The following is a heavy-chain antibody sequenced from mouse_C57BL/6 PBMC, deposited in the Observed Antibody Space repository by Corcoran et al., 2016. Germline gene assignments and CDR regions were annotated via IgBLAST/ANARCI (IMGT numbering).Heavy chain of an antibody. J-gene: IGHJ2*01. CDR2: INPNNGGT. CDR3: ARRLYYDYRGIFDY. Sequence: EVQLQQSGPELVKPGASVKISCKASGYTFTDYYMNWVKQSNGKSLEWIGDINPNNGGTSYNQKFKGKATLTVDKSSSTAYMELRSLTSEDSAVYYCARRLYYDYRGIFDYWGQGTTLTVSS. D-gene: IGHD2-4*01. V-gene: IGHV1-26*01. CDR1: GYTFTDYY.